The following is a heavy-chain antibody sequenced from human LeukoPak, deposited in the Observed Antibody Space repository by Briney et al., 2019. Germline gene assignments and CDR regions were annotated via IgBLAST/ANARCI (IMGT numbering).Heavy chain of an antibody. D-gene: IGHD4-17*01. CDR1: GYTFTSYA. CDR2: INTNTGNP. J-gene: IGHJ5*02. Sequence: ASVKVSCKASGYTFTSYAMNWVRQAPGQGLERMGWINTNTGNPTYAQGFTGRFVFSLDTSVSTAYLQISSLKAEDTAVYYCARDPGSYGDYVGWFDPWGQGTLVTVSS. V-gene: IGHV7-4-1*02. CDR3: ARDPGSYGDYVGWFDP.